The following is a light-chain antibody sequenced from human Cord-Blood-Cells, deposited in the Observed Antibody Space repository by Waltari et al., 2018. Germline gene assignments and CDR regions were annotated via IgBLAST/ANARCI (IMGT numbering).Light chain of an antibody. CDR2: GAS. J-gene: IGKJ4*01. CDR3: QQYGSSPRALT. V-gene: IGKV3-20*01. Sequence: EIVSTQSPGTLSLSPGQRATLSCRASQSVSSSYLAWYQQKPGQAPRLLIYGASSRATGIPDRFSGSGSGTDFTLTISELEPEGFAVYYCQQYGSSPRALTFGGGTKVEIK. CDR1: QSVSSSY.